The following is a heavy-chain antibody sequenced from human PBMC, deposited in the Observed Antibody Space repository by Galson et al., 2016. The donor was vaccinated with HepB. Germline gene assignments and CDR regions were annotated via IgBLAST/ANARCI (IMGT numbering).Heavy chain of an antibody. CDR2: IYSGGST. J-gene: IGHJ3*02. D-gene: IGHD5-18*01. CDR1: GFTVSSNY. Sequence: SLRLSCAASGFTVSSNYMSWVRQAPGKGLEWVSLIYSGGSTYYADSVKGRFTISRDNSKNTLYLQMKSLRAEDTAVYYCARDGDRAMALGAFDIWGQGTMVTVSS. V-gene: IGHV3-53*01. CDR3: ARDGDRAMALGAFDI.